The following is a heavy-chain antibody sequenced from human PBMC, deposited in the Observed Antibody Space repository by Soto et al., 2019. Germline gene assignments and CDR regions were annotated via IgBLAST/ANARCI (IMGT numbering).Heavy chain of an antibody. CDR3: AHGSGWLSDY. D-gene: IGHD6-19*01. CDR2: IYWDDDK. V-gene: IGHV2-5*02. Sequence: QITLKESGPTLVKPTQTLTLTCTFSGFSLSSPAVGVNWIRQPPGKALEWLALIYWDDDKQYSPSLRSRLTITKDTPKNQVVLTMTNMDPVDTPTYYCAHGSGWLSDYWGQGTLVTVSS. J-gene: IGHJ4*02. CDR1: GFSLSSPAVG.